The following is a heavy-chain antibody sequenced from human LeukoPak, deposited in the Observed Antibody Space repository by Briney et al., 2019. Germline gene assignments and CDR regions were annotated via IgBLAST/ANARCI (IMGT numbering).Heavy chain of an antibody. CDR3: AGELDYYGMDV. V-gene: IGHV3-30-3*01. CDR1: GFTFSSYA. J-gene: IGHJ6*02. D-gene: IGHD1-1*01. Sequence: GRSLRLSCAASGFTFSSYAMHWVRQAPGKGLEWVAVISYDGSNKYYADSVKGRFTISRDNSKNTLYLQMNSLRAEDTAVYYCAGELDYYGMDVWGQGTTVTVSS. CDR2: ISYDGSNK.